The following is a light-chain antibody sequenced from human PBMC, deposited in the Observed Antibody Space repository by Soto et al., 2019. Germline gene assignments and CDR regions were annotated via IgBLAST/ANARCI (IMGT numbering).Light chain of an antibody. J-gene: IGKJ1*01. Sequence: DIQMTQSPSTLSASVGDRVTITCRASQSISDLLAWYQQKPGKAPKLLIYTASSLKSGVPSRFSGSGSRTEYTLIISSLQPDDFASYYCQQYDGYWTFGQGTKVEIK. CDR1: QSISDL. CDR3: QQYDGYWT. CDR2: TAS. V-gene: IGKV1-5*03.